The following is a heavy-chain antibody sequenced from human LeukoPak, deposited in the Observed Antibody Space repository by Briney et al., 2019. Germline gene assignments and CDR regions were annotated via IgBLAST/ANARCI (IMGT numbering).Heavy chain of an antibody. J-gene: IGHJ6*03. Sequence: ASMKVSCKASGYSFTDYYIHWVRQAPGQGLEWMGWINPISGATNYAQKFQGRVTMTRDTSISTAYMELSRLRSDDTAVYYCARDERAAAGTGGYYYYYMDVWGKGTTVTISS. CDR1: GYSFTDYY. D-gene: IGHD6-13*01. CDR3: ARDERAAAGTGGYYYYYMDV. V-gene: IGHV1-2*02. CDR2: INPISGAT.